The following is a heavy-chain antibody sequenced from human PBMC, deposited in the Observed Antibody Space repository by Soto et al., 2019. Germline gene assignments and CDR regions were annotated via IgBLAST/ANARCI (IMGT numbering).Heavy chain of an antibody. CDR3: TRLDLKYWLDP. V-gene: IGHV4-59*01. J-gene: IGHJ5*02. D-gene: IGHD3-9*01. Sequence: SETLSLTCTVSSGSINNYYWNWIRQPPGKGLEWIGYIYYSGVTNYNPSLKSRVSISVDTSKNQFSLRLNSVTAAHTAVYFCTRLDLKYWLDPWGQGTLVTVSS. CDR2: IYYSGVT. CDR1: SGSINNYY.